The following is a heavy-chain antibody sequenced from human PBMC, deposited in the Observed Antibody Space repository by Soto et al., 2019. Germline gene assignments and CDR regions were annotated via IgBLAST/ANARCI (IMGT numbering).Heavy chain of an antibody. Sequence: GGSLRLSCAASGFTFSSYAMHWVRQAPGKGLEWVAVISYDGSNKYYADSVKGRFTISRDNSKNTLYLQMNSLRAEDTAVYYCAKDRQANPDFWSDGYYFDYWGQGTLVTVSS. CDR2: ISYDGSNK. D-gene: IGHD3-3*01. CDR3: AKDRQANPDFWSDGYYFDY. J-gene: IGHJ4*02. CDR1: GFTFSSYA. V-gene: IGHV3-30-3*01.